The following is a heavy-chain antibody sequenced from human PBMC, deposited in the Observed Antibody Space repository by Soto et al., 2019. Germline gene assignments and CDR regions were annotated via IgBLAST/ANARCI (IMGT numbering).Heavy chain of an antibody. D-gene: IGHD2-8*01. CDR1: GYTFNSYG. J-gene: IGHJ4*02. CDR2: ISAYNGNT. V-gene: IGHV1-18*01. CDR3: ARDLGVRGEDDFDY. Sequence: GASLKVSCKSSGYTFNSYGISWVRQAPGQGLEWMGWISAYNGNTNYAQKLQGRVTMTTDTSTSTAYMELRSLRSDDTAVYYCARDLGVRGEDDFDYWGQGTLVT.